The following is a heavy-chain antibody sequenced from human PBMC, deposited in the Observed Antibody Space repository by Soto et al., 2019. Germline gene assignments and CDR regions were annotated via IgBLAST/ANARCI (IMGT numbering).Heavy chain of an antibody. Sequence: SETLSLTCTVSGGSVSYSNYYWGWIRQSPGKGLEWIGSVYYRGRSYSKSSVKSRVTISVDTSKNQFSLNLNSVTASDTAVYFCVSQRTSVLTQAYFDYWGQGALVTAPQ. CDR3: VSQRTSVLTQAYFDY. CDR2: VYYRGRS. V-gene: IGHV4-39*01. J-gene: IGHJ4*02. CDR1: GGSVSYSNYY. D-gene: IGHD2-8*01.